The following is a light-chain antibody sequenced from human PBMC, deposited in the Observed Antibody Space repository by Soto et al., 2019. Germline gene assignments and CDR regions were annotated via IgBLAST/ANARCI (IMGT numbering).Light chain of an antibody. V-gene: IGKV4-1*01. CDR1: QSINNY. CDR3: QQYYNTPVT. J-gene: IGKJ4*01. CDR2: WAT. Sequence: DIQMTQSPASLSVSVGDRVTITCRTSQSINNYLAWYQQKPGQPPRLLIYWATTRFSGVPDRFSGSGSGTDFTLTINSLQAEDVAVYYCQQYYNTPVTFGGGTKVDIK.